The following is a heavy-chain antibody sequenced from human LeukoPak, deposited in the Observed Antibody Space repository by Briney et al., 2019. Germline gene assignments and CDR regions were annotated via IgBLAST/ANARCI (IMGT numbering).Heavy chain of an antibody. V-gene: IGHV3-9*01. CDR1: GFTFDDYA. CDR3: AKDIRAWGVIAAAGTGGFDY. D-gene: IGHD6-13*01. CDR2: ISWNSGSI. J-gene: IGHJ4*02. Sequence: GGSLRLSCAASGFTFDDYAMHWVRQAPGKGLEWVSGISWNSGSIGYADSVKGRFTISRDNAKNSLYLQMNSLRAEDTALYYCAKDIRAWGVIAAAGTGGFDYWGQGTLVTVSS.